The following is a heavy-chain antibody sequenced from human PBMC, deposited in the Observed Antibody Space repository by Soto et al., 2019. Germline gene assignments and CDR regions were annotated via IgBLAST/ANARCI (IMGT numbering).Heavy chain of an antibody. CDR3: ARKVQVHTTYFVY. CDR1: GGTFNTYA. CDR2: IYPMFGAA. D-gene: IGHD3-10*01. V-gene: IGHV1-69*19. J-gene: IGHJ4*02. Sequence: QVQLVQSGAEMKKPGSSVKVSCQSSGGTFNTYAMNWVRQAPGQGPEWMGDIYPMFGAANYAPKFQGRVTIPADESTGTSDMQLSSLTSEETALYFCARKVQVHTTYFVYWGQGTLVNVSS.